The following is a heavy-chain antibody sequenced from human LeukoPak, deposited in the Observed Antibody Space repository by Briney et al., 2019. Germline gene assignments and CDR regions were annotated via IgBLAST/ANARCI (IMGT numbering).Heavy chain of an antibody. D-gene: IGHD4-17*01. CDR1: GGSFSGYY. CDR2: INHSGST. Sequence: PSETLSLTCAVYGGSFSGYYWSWIRQPPGKGLEWIGEINHSGSTNYNPSLKSRVTISVDTSKNQFSLKLSSVTAADTAVYYCATTITTVTMAYWGQGTLVTVSS. CDR3: ATTITTVTMAY. J-gene: IGHJ4*02. V-gene: IGHV4-34*01.